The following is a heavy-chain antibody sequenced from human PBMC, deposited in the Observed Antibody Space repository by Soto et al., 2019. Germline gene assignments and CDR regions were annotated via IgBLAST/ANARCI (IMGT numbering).Heavy chain of an antibody. J-gene: IGHJ6*02. Sequence: GGSLRLSCAASGFTFSSYGMHWVRQAPGKGLEWVSYISSSGSTIYYADSVKGRFTISRDNAKNSLYLQMNSLRAEDTAVYYCAREGKQLPCCYYYGMDVWGQGTTVTVSS. D-gene: IGHD6-13*01. V-gene: IGHV3-48*04. CDR2: ISSSGSTI. CDR1: GFTFSSYG. CDR3: AREGKQLPCCYYYGMDV.